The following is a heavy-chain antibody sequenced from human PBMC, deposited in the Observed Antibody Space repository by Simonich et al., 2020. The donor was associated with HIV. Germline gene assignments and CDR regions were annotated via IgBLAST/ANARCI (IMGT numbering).Heavy chain of an antibody. Sequence: QVQLVESGGGVVQPGRSLRLSCAASGFTFSSYAMHCVRQAPGKGLEWVAVISYDGSNKYYADSVKGRFIISRDNSKNTLYLQMNSLRAEDTAVYYCASGGSISSVWADDYWGQGTLVTVSS. D-gene: IGHD3-16*01. CDR3: ASGGSISSVWADDY. CDR1: GFTFSSYA. V-gene: IGHV3-30*07. CDR2: ISYDGSNK. J-gene: IGHJ4*02.